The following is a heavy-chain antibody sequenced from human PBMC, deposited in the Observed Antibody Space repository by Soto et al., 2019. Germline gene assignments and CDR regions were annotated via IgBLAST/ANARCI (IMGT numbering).Heavy chain of an antibody. CDR3: ARVTGPTVVVVAATPYYFDY. D-gene: IGHD2-15*01. CDR1: GGSISSGGYY. J-gene: IGHJ4*02. CDR2: IYYSGST. V-gene: IGHV4-31*03. Sequence: QVQLQESGPGLVKPSQTLSLTCTVSGGSISSGGYYWSWIRQHPGKGLEWIGYIYYSGSTYYNPSLNSRVTISVDTSKNQFSLKLSSVTAADTAVYYCARVTGPTVVVVAATPYYFDYWGQGTLVTVSS.